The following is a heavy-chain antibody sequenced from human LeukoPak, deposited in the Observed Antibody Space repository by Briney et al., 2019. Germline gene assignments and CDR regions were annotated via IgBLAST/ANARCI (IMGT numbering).Heavy chain of an antibody. J-gene: IGHJ6*03. CDR3: TTESDFWSGYFYYYYMDV. CDR1: GFTFSSYA. D-gene: IGHD3-3*01. V-gene: IGHV3-15*01. Sequence: GGSLRLSCAASGFTFSSYAMSWVRQAPGKGLEWVGRIKSKTDVGTTDYAAPVKGRFTISRDDSKNTLYLQMNSLKTEDTAVYYCTTESDFWSGYFYYYYMDVWGKGTTVTVSS. CDR2: IKSKTDVGTT.